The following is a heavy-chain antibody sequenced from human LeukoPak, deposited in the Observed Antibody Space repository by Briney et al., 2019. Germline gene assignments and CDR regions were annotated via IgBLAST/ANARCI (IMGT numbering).Heavy chain of an antibody. D-gene: IGHD3-22*01. V-gene: IGHV1-2*02. CDR3: ARGTYYDSSAYSGVRLFDY. J-gene: IGHJ4*02. Sequence: ASVKVSCKASGYTFTGYYMHWVRQAPGQGLEWMGWINPNSGGTNYAQKFQGRVTMTRDTSISTAYMELTRLTSDDTAVYYCARGTYYDSSAYSGVRLFDYWGQGTLVTVSS. CDR1: GYTFTGYY. CDR2: INPNSGGT.